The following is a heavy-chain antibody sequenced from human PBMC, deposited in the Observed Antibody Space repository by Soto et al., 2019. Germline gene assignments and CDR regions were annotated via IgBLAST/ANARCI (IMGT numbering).Heavy chain of an antibody. CDR3: ARRYGSAIDY. CDR2: IYYSGST. CDR1: GGTISSWY. D-gene: IGHD1-26*01. J-gene: IGHJ4*02. V-gene: IGHV4-59*08. Sequence: QVQLQESCPGLVKPSETLSLTCTVSGGTISSWYWSWIRQPPGKGLEWIGYIYYSGSTNCNPSLESRVTISVDTSKNQFSLRLSSVTAADTAVYYCARRYGSAIDYWGQGTLVTVSS.